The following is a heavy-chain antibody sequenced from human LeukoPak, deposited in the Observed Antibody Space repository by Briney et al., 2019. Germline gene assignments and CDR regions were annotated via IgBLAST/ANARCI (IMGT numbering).Heavy chain of an antibody. V-gene: IGHV1-18*01. CDR3: ARDKGSSSLFDP. J-gene: IGHJ5*02. Sequence: ASVKVSCKASGYTFTSYGISWVRQAPGQGLEWMGWISAYNGNTNYAQKLQGRVTITADKSTSTAYMELSSLRSEDTAVYYCARDKGSSSLFDPWGQGTLVTVSS. CDR2: ISAYNGNT. D-gene: IGHD6-13*01. CDR1: GYTFTSYG.